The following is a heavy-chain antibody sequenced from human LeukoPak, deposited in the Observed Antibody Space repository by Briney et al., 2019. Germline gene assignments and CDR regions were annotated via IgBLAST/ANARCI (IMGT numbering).Heavy chain of an antibody. J-gene: IGHJ5*02. Sequence: SKTLSLTCTVSGGSISSYYWSWIRQPAGKGLEWIGRIYTSGSTNYNPSLKSRVTISIDTSKNQFSLRLNSVTATDTAVYYCARLNKPGWFDPWGQGTLVTVSS. CDR2: IYTSGST. CDR3: ARLNKPGWFDP. D-gene: IGHD1-14*01. V-gene: IGHV4-4*07. CDR1: GGSISSYY.